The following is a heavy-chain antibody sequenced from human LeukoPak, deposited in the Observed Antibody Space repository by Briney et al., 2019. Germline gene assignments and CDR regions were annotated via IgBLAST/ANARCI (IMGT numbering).Heavy chain of an antibody. CDR3: ARDPGGTWGFDY. V-gene: IGHV1-18*01. CDR2: ISIYSGNT. D-gene: IGHD7-27*01. Sequence: ASVNVSCKASGYTFTSHGLSWARQAPRQGLGWMGWISIYSGNTNYAQKFQDRISMTTDTSTNTAYMELRSLKSDDTAVYYCARDPGGTWGFDYWGQGALVTVSS. J-gene: IGHJ4*02. CDR1: GYTFTSHG.